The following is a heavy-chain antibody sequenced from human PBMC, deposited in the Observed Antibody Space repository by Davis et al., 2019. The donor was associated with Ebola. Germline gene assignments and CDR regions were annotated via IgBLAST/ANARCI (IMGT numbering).Heavy chain of an antibody. D-gene: IGHD1-1*01. CDR1: GYTFTGYY. Sequence: SVKVSCKASGYTFTGYYMHWVRQAPGQRLEWIGWIVVGSGNTNYAQKFQERVTITRDMSTSTAYMELSSLRSEDTAVYYCAADTGYRYYYGMDVWGQGTTVTVSS. V-gene: IGHV1-58*02. CDR2: IVVGSGNT. J-gene: IGHJ6*02. CDR3: AADTGYRYYYGMDV.